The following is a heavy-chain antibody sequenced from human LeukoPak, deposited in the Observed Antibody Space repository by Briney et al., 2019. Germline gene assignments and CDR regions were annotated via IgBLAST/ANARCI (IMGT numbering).Heavy chain of an antibody. Sequence: GGSLRLSCAASGFTFSDYYMSWIRQAPGKGLEWVSYISTSGSTIYYADSVKGRFTISRDNAKNSLYLQMNSLRAEDTAVYYCARQSAADHYYYYYYMDVWGKGTTVTVSS. D-gene: IGHD6-25*01. CDR1: GFTFSDYY. V-gene: IGHV3-11*04. CDR2: ISTSGSTI. J-gene: IGHJ6*03. CDR3: ARQSAADHYYYYYYMDV.